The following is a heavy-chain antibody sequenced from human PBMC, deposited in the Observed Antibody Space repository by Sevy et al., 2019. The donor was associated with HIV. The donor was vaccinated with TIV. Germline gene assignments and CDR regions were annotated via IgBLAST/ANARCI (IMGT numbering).Heavy chain of an antibody. CDR3: AREREWSYYYYGMDV. Sequence: GGSLRLSCAASGFTFSSYWMHWVRQAPGKGLVWVSHINSDGSKTGYADSVKGRFTISRDNAKNSLYLQMNSLRAEDTALYYCAREREWSYYYYGMDVWGQGTTVTVSS. CDR2: INSDGSKT. CDR1: GFTFSSYW. V-gene: IGHV3-74*01. D-gene: IGHD3-3*01. J-gene: IGHJ6*02.